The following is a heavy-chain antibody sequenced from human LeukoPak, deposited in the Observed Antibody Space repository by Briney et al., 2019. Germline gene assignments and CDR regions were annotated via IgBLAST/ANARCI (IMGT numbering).Heavy chain of an antibody. CDR2: INDDSSDI. CDR1: GFTFSHYA. V-gene: IGHV3-21*05. J-gene: IGHJ4*02. Sequence: PGGSLRLSGAASGFTFSHYAMNWVRQAPGKGLEWVSYINDDSSDIHYADSVRGRFTISRDNARNILHLQLSSLRVEDTAVYYCARDTFQPGLIDSWGQGTLVIVSS. CDR3: ARDTFQPGLIDS. D-gene: IGHD2-2*01.